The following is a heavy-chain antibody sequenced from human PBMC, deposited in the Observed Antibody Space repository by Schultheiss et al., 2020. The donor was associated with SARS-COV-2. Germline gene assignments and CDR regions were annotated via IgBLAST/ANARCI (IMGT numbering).Heavy chain of an antibody. Sequence: GGSLRLSCAASGFIFSGSAMHWVRQASGKGLEWVGRIRSKANNYATTYVASVQGRFTISRDDSKNTAYLQMNSLRAEDTAVYYCACYSSSLLVRFDPWGQGTLVTVSS. J-gene: IGHJ5*02. CDR1: GFIFSGSA. D-gene: IGHD6-6*01. V-gene: IGHV3-73*01. CDR2: IRSKANNYAT. CDR3: ACYSSSLLVRFDP.